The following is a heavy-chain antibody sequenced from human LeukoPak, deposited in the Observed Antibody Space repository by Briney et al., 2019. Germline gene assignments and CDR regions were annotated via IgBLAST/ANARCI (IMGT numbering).Heavy chain of an antibody. V-gene: IGHV4-34*01. CDR2: INHSGST. D-gene: IGHD3-9*01. CDR1: GGSFSGYY. CDR3: ARDWYYDILTGYYLFDY. Sequence: PSETLSLTCAVYGGSFSGYYWSWIRQPPGKGLEWIGEINHSGSTNYNPSLKSRVTISVDTSKNQFSLKLSSVTAADTAVYYCARDWYYDILTGYYLFDYWGQGTLVTVSS. J-gene: IGHJ4*02.